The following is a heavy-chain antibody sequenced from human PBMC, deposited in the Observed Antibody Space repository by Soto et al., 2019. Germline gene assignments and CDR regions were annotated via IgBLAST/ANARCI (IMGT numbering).Heavy chain of an antibody. CDR2: INPNSGGT. Sequence: ASVKVSCKASGFTFSGYYIYWVRQAPGQGLEWIRWINPNSGGTNNAQKFQGRVTMTRDTSTSTVYMELSALIPDDTAVYYCARSLLDEYSSSWRSAYYGMDVWGQGTTVT. V-gene: IGHV1-2*02. J-gene: IGHJ6*02. CDR1: GFTFSGYY. D-gene: IGHD6-13*01. CDR3: ARSLLDEYSSSWRSAYYGMDV.